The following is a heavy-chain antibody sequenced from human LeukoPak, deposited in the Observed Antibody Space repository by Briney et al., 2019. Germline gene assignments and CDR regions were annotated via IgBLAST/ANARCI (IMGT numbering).Heavy chain of an antibody. CDR3: AATAMVWD. V-gene: IGHV4-61*02. CDR2: IYTSGST. Sequence: SQTLSLTCTVSGGSISSGSYYWSWIRQPAGKGLEWIGRIYTSGSTNYNPSLRSRVTISVDTSKNQFSLKLSSVTAADTAVYYCAATAMVWDWGQGTLVTVSS. D-gene: IGHD5-18*01. CDR1: GGSISSGSYY. J-gene: IGHJ4*02.